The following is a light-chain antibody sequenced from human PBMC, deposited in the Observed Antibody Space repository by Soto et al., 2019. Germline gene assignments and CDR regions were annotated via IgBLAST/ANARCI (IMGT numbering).Light chain of an antibody. Sequence: QTVVTQEPSFSVSPGRTVSLTCGLSSGSVSTSSYPTWYQQTPGQAPRTLIYNTNVRSSGVPDRFSGSILGNKAALTITGAQADDESDYYCVLYMGRGIRVFGGGTKVTVL. J-gene: IGLJ3*02. CDR1: SGSVSTSSY. CDR2: NTN. V-gene: IGLV8-61*01. CDR3: VLYMGRGIRV.